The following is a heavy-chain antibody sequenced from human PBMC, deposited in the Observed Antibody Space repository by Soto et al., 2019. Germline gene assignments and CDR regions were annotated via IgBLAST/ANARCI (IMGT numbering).Heavy chain of an antibody. V-gene: IGHV3-23*01. CDR1: GFTFSSYA. CDR2: ISGAAGST. J-gene: IGHJ4*02. CDR3: ARSLPLYDATGYYRAPSDH. D-gene: IGHD3-9*01. Sequence: EVQLLESGGGLVQPGGSLRLSCAGSGFTFSSYAMNWVRQAPGKGLEWISGISGAAGSTYTADSVKVRFTISRDNSKNTLYLQMNSLRAEDTAVYYCARSLPLYDATGYYRAPSDHWGQGTLVTVSS.